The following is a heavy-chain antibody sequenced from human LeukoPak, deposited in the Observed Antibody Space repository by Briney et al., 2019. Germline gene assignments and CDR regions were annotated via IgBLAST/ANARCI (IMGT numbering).Heavy chain of an antibody. J-gene: IGHJ6*03. CDR1: GGSIRSTGYY. CDR3: ARCLGYYDSSADYMDV. V-gene: IGHV4-39*07. CDR2: INHSGST. Sequence: SETLSLTCTVSGGSIRSTGYYWGWIRQPPGKGLEWIGEINHSGSTNYIPSLKSRVTISVDTSKNQFSLKLSSVTAADTAVYYCARCLGYYDSSADYMDVWGKGTTVTVSS. D-gene: IGHD3-22*01.